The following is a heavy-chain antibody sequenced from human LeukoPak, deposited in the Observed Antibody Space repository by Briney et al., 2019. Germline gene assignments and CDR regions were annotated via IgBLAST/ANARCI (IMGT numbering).Heavy chain of an antibody. D-gene: IGHD1-14*01. Sequence: SETLSLTCAVYGGSFSGYYWSWIRQPPGKGLEWIGEINHSGSTNYNPSLKSRVTISVDTSKNQFSLKLSSVTAADTAVYYCARERTRHSDYWGQGTLVTVSS. CDR2: INHSGST. J-gene: IGHJ4*02. CDR3: ARERTRHSDY. V-gene: IGHV4-34*01. CDR1: GGSFSGYY.